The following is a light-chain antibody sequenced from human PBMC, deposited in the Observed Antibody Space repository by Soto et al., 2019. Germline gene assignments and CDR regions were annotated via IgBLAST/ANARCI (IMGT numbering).Light chain of an antibody. CDR3: GSYVDTKNCV. CDR1: SSDIGDYNY. J-gene: IGLJ3*02. Sequence: QSALTQPPSASGSLGQSVTISCNGTSSDIGDYNYVSWYQQHPGKAPRLIIYEVGKRPSGVPDRFSASKSGNTASLTVSGLQAEDEADYYCGSYVDTKNCVFGGGTKLTVL. CDR2: EVG. V-gene: IGLV2-8*01.